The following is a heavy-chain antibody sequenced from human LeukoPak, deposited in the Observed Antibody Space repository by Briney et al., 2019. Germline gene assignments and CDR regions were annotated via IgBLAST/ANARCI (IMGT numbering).Heavy chain of an antibody. J-gene: IGHJ3*02. CDR3: ARVNDILTGYVTGSVAFDI. D-gene: IGHD3-9*01. CDR1: GGSTSSGSYY. V-gene: IGHV4-61*02. CDR2: IYTSGST. Sequence: SETLSLTCTVSGGSTSSGSYYWSWIRQPAGKGLEWIGRIYTSGSTNYNPSLKSRVTISVDTSKNQFSLKLSSVTAADTAVYYCARVNDILTGYVTGSVAFDIWGQGTMVTVSS.